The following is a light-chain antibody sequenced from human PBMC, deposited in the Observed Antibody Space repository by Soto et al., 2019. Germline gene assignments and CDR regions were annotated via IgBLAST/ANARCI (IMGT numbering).Light chain of an antibody. CDR1: QSVSSSY. V-gene: IGKV3D-20*02. CDR3: QQRSNWPRWT. CDR2: EAS. J-gene: IGKJ1*01. Sequence: EIVLTHSPGTLSLSPGERAPLSCRTSQSVSSSYLAWYQQKPGQAPRLXXYEASNRANGIPARFSGSGSGTDLTLTISSLEPEDFAVYDGQQRSNWPRWTFGQGTQVDIK.